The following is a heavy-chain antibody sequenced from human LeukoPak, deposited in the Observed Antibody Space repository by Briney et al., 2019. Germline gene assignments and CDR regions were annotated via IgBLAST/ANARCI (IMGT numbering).Heavy chain of an antibody. CDR3: ARDLPYDSSASWGY. CDR2: IIPIFGTA. Sequence: SVKVSCKASGGTFSSYAISWVRQAPGQGLEWMGGIIPIFGTANYAQKFQGRVTITADESTSTAYMELSSLRSEDTAVYYCARDLPYDSSASWGYWGQGTLVTVSS. D-gene: IGHD3-22*01. CDR1: GGTFSSYA. V-gene: IGHV1-69*13. J-gene: IGHJ4*02.